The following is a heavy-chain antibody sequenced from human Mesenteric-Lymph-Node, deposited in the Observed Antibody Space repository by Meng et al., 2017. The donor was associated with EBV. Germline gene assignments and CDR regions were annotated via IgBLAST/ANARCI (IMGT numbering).Heavy chain of an antibody. CDR1: GGSFSDYF. D-gene: IGHD4-23*01. CDR3: ARQQGNSGGDY. CDR2: INHSGST. J-gene: IGHJ4*02. V-gene: IGHV4-34*01. Sequence: QVQRQQWGAGLLKPSETLSLTCAVHGGSFSDYFWTWIRQAPGKGLEWVGEINHSGSTKYNPSLKSRVTISVDTSKNQISLNLNSVTAADTAMYYCARQQGNSGGDYWGQGTLVTVSS.